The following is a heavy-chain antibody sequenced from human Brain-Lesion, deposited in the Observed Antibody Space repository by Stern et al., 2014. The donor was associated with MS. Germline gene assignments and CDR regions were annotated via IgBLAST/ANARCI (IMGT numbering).Heavy chain of an antibody. CDR1: GYTLTELS. J-gene: IGHJ4*02. CDR3: ATLSPGSGGNYYRHFDY. D-gene: IGHD1-26*01. Sequence: VQLVQSGAEVKKPGASVKVSCKVSGYTLTELSMHWVRQAPSKGLEWMGGFDPEDGETIYAQKFQGRVTMTEDTSTDPAYMELSSLRSEDTAVYYCATLSPGSGGNYYRHFDYWGQGTLVTVSS. CDR2: FDPEDGET. V-gene: IGHV1-24*01.